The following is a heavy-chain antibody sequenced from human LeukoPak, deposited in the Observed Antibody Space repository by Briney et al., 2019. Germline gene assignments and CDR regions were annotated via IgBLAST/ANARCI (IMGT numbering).Heavy chain of an antibody. Sequence: SGPTLVKPTQTLTLTCTFSGFSLSTSGVGVGWVRQPPVKAPEWLALIYWDDDKRYSPSLKNRLTITKDTSKNQVVLTLTNMDPVDTGRYYCARTNYQSRDYAKDVWGQGTSVTVSS. V-gene: IGHV2-5*02. CDR1: GFSLSTSGVG. J-gene: IGHJ6*02. CDR2: IYWDDDK. CDR3: ARTNYQSRDYAKDV. D-gene: IGHD2-2*01.